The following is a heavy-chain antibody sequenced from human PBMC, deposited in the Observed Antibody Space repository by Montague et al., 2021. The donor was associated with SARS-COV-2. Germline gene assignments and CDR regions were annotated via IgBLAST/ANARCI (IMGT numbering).Heavy chain of an antibody. J-gene: IGHJ4*02. CDR3: ARGGGYSYGALDY. Sequence: SETLSLTCVVYGGSFSGYYWSWIRKPPGKGLEWIGEINHSGSTNYNPSLKSRVTISVDTSKKQFSLRLNSVTAADTAVYYCARGGGYSYGALDYWGQGTLVTVSS. D-gene: IGHD5-18*01. V-gene: IGHV4-34*01. CDR1: GGSFSGYY. CDR2: INHSGST.